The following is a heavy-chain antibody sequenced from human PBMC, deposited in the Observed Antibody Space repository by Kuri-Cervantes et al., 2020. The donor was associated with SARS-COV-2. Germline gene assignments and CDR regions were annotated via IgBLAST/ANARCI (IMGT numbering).Heavy chain of an antibody. CDR1: GFSLSNARMG. D-gene: IGHD3-16*01. V-gene: IGHV2-26*01. CDR3: APVLWGGYFDY. J-gene: IGHJ4*02. CDR2: IFSNDEK. Sequence: SGPTLVKPTETLTLTCTVSGFSLSNARMGVSWIRQPPGKALEWLAHIFSNDEKSYSTSLKSRLTISKDISKSQVVLTMTNMGPVDTATYYCAPVLWGGYFDYWGQGTLVTVSS.